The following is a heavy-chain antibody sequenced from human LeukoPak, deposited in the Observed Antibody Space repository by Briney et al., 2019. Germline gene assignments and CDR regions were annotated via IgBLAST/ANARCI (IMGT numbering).Heavy chain of an antibody. CDR3: ARHHGGPYYDFWSAQIPYGAFDI. CDR2: IYYSGST. D-gene: IGHD3-3*01. Sequence: VKPSETLSLTCTVSGGSISSYYWSWIRQPPGKGLEWIGYIYYSGSTNYNPSLKSRVTISVDTSKNQFSLKLSSVTAADTAVYYCARHHGGPYYDFWSAQIPYGAFDIWGQGTMVTVSS. CDR1: GGSISSYY. J-gene: IGHJ3*02. V-gene: IGHV4-59*01.